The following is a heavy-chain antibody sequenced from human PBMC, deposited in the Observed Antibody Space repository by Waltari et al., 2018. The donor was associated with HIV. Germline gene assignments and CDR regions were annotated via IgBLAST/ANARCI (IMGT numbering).Heavy chain of an antibody. D-gene: IGHD3-3*01. CDR1: GYSISSGYY. CDR2: IYHSGST. CDR3: ARVWDITIFGVAYYAFDI. V-gene: IGHV4-38-2*02. J-gene: IGHJ3*02. Sequence: QVQLQESGPGLVKPSETLSLTCTVSGYSISSGYYWGWIRQPPGKGLEWIGSIYHSGSTSYNPALKSRVTISVDTSKNQFALKLSSGTAADTAVYYCARVWDITIFGVAYYAFDIWGQGTMVTVSS.